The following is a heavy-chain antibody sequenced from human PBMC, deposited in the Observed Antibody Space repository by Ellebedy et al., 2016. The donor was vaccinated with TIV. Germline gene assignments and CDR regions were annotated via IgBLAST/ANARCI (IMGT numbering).Heavy chain of an antibody. CDR1: GYTFTSYH. J-gene: IGHJ6*02. CDR2: INPSGGST. V-gene: IGHV1-46*01. CDR3: ARGRGKGAVVVVAPMFPTANYFYGMDV. D-gene: IGHD2-15*01. Sequence: ASVKVSCXASGYTFTSYHMHWVRQAPGQGLEWMGIINPSGGSTRYAQKFQGRVTMTRDTSTGTVYMDLRSLRSEDTAVYYCARGRGKGAVVVVAPMFPTANYFYGMDVWGQGTTVTVS.